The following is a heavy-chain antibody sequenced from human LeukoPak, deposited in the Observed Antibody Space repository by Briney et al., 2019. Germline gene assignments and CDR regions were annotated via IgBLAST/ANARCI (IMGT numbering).Heavy chain of an antibody. CDR1: GYTFTGYY. J-gene: IGHJ5*02. Sequence: GASVKVSCKASGYTFTGYYMHWVRQAPGQGLEWMGWINPNSGGTNYAQKLQGRVTMTTDTSTSTAYMELRSLRSDDTAVYYCARIRPTMVRGVISWFDPWGQGTLVTVSS. CDR3: ARIRPTMVRGVISWFDP. D-gene: IGHD3-10*01. V-gene: IGHV1-2*02. CDR2: INPNSGGT.